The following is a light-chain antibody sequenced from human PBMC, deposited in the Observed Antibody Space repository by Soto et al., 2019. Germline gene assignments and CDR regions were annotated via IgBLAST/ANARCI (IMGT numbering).Light chain of an antibody. Sequence: EIVLTQSPATLSLSPGERATLSCRASQSVTSYLAWYQQKPGQAPRLLIYDASNRATGFPARFGGSGSGRDFTLTITILLPEDFAVYYGHQRSKWPPYTFGQGTTLAIK. V-gene: IGKV3-11*02. CDR1: QSVTSY. CDR3: HQRSKWPPYT. CDR2: DAS. J-gene: IGKJ2*01.